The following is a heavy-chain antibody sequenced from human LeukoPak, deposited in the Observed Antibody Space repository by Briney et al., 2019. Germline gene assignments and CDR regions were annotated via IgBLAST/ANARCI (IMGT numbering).Heavy chain of an antibody. J-gene: IGHJ5*02. V-gene: IGHV1-69-2*01. CDR1: GYTFNDSY. CDR3: AIGGGP. Sequence: ASVKVSCKSSGYTFNDSYIYWVQQAPGKGLEWMGLVDPEDGETIYAEKFKGRVTFTADTSADTTYMELSSLRSEDTAVYYCAIGGGPWGQGTLVTVSS. CDR2: VDPEDGET.